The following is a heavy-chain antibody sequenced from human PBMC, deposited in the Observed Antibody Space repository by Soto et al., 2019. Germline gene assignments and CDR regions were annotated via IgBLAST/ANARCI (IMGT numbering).Heavy chain of an antibody. V-gene: IGHV3-23*01. J-gene: IGHJ6*02. Sequence: GGSLRLSCTASGLSFSSYALTWVRQAPGNGLEWVSVITGSGGTTDDAAPVKGRFAISRDESKNTLYLQMNSLKTEDTAVYFCTTVMDRRGYAMDVWGLGTTVTVSS. CDR3: TTVMDRRGYAMDV. D-gene: IGHD2-2*03. CDR1: GLSFSSYA. CDR2: ITGSGGTT.